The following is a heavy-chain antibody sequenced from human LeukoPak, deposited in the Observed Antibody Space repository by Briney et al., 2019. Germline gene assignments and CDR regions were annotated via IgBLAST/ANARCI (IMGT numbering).Heavy chain of an antibody. CDR1: GFTFSSYE. Sequence: GGSLRLSCAAAGFTFSSYEMNWVRQAPGEGLEWVSYISSSGSTIYYADSVKGRFTISRHNAKNSLYLQMNSLRAEDTAVYYCAREPGPNYDILTGYYSDYYYYGMDVWGKGTTVTVSS. CDR2: ISSSGSTI. J-gene: IGHJ6*04. V-gene: IGHV3-48*03. D-gene: IGHD3-9*01. CDR3: AREPGPNYDILTGYYSDYYYYGMDV.